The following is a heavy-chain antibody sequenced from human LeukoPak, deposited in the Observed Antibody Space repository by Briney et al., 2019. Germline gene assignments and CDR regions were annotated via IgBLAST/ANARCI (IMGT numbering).Heavy chain of an antibody. CDR3: ARDGRGYGSGSYYNVRVGTNYYYYGVDV. Sequence: ASVKVSCKASGYTFTSYGISWVRQAPGQGLEWMGWINTYNGNTNYAQKVQGRVTMITDTSTSTAYMELRSLRSDDTAVYYCARDGRGYGSGSYYNVRVGTNYYYYGVDVWGQGTTVTVSS. V-gene: IGHV1-18*01. D-gene: IGHD3-10*01. CDR1: GYTFTSYG. CDR2: INTYNGNT. J-gene: IGHJ6*02.